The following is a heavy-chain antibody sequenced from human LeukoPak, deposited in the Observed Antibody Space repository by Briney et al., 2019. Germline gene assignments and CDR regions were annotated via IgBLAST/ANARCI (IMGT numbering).Heavy chain of an antibody. Sequence: GASVKVSCKASGGTFSSYAISWVRQAPGQRLEWMGGIIPIFGTANYAQKFQGRVTITADKSSNTAYMELSSLTSEDTAVYYCAREYDSSGTYFDYWGQGTLVPVSS. CDR3: AREYDSSGTYFDY. CDR1: GGTFSSYA. CDR2: IIPIFGTA. J-gene: IGHJ4*02. D-gene: IGHD3-22*01. V-gene: IGHV1-69*06.